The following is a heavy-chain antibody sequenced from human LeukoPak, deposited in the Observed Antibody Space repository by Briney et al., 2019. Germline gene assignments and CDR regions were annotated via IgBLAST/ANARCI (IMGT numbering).Heavy chain of an antibody. Sequence: PSETLSLTCTVSGGSISSSSYYWGWIRQPPGKGLEWIGSIYYSGSTYYNPSLKSRVTISVDTSKNQFSLKLSSVTAADTAVYYCARQLGNCTNGVCYGHFDYWGQGTLVTVSS. J-gene: IGHJ4*02. CDR2: IYYSGST. CDR3: ARQLGNCTNGVCYGHFDY. D-gene: IGHD2-8*01. V-gene: IGHV4-39*01. CDR1: GGSISSSSYY.